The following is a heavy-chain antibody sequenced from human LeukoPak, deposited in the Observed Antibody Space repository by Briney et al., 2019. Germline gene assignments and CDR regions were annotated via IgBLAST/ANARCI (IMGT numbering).Heavy chain of an antibody. J-gene: IGHJ5*02. V-gene: IGHV4-39*01. CDR3: ARVSSYCSSTSCYLGGEYNWFDP. CDR1: GGSISSSSYY. Sequence: SETLSLTCTVSGGSISSSSYYWGWIRQPPGKGLEWIGSIYYSGSTYYNPSLKSRVTISVDTSKNQFSLKLSSVTAADTAVYYCARVSSYCSSTSCYLGGEYNWFDPWGQGTLVTVSS. CDR2: IYYSGST. D-gene: IGHD2-2*01.